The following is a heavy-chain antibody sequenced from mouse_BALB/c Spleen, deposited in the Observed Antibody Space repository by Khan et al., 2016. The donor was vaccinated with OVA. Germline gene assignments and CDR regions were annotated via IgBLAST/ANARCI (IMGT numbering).Heavy chain of an antibody. Sequence: QLEESGPGLVKPSQSLSLTCTVTGYSITSDYAWNWIRQFPGNKLEWMGYISYSGSTTYNPSLKSRISITRDTSKDQFFLQLKSVTSEDTATYYCASELGRYYALDYWGQGTSVTVSS. V-gene: IGHV3-2*02. D-gene: IGHD4-1*01. CDR2: ISYSGST. J-gene: IGHJ4*01. CDR1: GYSITSDYA. CDR3: ASELGRYYALDY.